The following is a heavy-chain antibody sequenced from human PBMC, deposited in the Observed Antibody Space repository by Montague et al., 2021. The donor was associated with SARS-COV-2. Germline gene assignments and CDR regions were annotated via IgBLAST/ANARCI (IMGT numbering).Heavy chain of an antibody. CDR3: ARAPFMITFGGVITRLRGYYFAY. CDR2: IYYGGST. V-gene: IGHV4-39*07. Sequence: SETLSLTCTVSGGSISSSSYYWGWIRQPPGKGLEWIGSIYYGGSTYYNPSLKSRVTISVDTSKNQFSLKLSSVTAADTAVYYCARAPFMITFGGVITRLRGYYFAYWGQGTLVTVSS. D-gene: IGHD3-16*01. J-gene: IGHJ4*02. CDR1: GGSISSSSYY.